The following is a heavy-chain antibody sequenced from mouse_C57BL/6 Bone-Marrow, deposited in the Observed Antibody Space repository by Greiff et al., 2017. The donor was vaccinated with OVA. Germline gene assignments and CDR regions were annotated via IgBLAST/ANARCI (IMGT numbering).Heavy chain of an antibody. CDR3: TRHPYYDYDVAWFAY. V-gene: IGHV1-15*01. D-gene: IGHD2-4*01. CDR1: GYTFTDYE. Sequence: ESGAELVRPGASVTLSCKASGYTFTDYEMHWVKQTPVHGLEWIGAIDPETGGTAYNQKFKGKAILTADKSSSTAYMELRSLTSEDSAVYYCTRHPYYDYDVAWFAYWGQGTLVTVSA. CDR2: IDPETGGT. J-gene: IGHJ3*01.